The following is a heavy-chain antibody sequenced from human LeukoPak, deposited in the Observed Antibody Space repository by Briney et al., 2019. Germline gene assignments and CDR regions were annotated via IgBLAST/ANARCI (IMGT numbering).Heavy chain of an antibody. CDR3: ATELRPNDY. Sequence: GGSLRLSCAASGFTFSSHALSWVRQAPGKGLEWVSGISISGGSTYYADSVRGRFTISRDNSKNTLYLQLNSLRAEDTAIYYFATELRPNDYWGQGTFVAVSS. CDR1: GFTFSSHA. V-gene: IGHV3-23*01. D-gene: IGHD4-17*01. J-gene: IGHJ4*02. CDR2: ISISGGST.